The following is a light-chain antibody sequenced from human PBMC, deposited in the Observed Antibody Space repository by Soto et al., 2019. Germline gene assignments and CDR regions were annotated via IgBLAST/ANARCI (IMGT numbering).Light chain of an antibody. CDR1: QSISSY. Sequence: DIQMTQSPSSLSASVGDRVTITCRASQSISSYLNWYQQKPGKAPKLLIYAASSLQSGVPSRFSGSGSGTDFTLTISSLQPDDFATYYCQQYHRYWTFGQGTKVEIK. J-gene: IGKJ1*01. CDR2: AAS. CDR3: QQYHRYWT. V-gene: IGKV1-39*01.